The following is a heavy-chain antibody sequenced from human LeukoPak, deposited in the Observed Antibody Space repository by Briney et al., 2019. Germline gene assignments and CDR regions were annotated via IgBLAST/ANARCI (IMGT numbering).Heavy chain of an antibody. CDR3: ARDLRYCSSTSCYYYFDY. D-gene: IGHD2-2*01. V-gene: IGHV1-69*13. CDR2: IIPIFDTA. Sequence: ASVKVSCKASGGTFSSYAISWVRQAPGQGLEWMGGIIPIFDTANYAQKFQGRVTITADESTSTAYMELSSLRSEDTAVYYCARDLRYCSSTSCYYYFDYWGQGTLVTVSS. CDR1: GGTFSSYA. J-gene: IGHJ4*02.